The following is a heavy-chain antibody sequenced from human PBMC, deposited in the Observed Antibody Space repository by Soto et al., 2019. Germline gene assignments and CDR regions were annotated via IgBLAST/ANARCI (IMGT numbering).Heavy chain of an antibody. CDR1: GYTFTAYY. CDR2: INPKSGGT. V-gene: IGHV1-2*04. D-gene: IGHD5-12*01. J-gene: IGHJ4*02. CDR3: ARSRYSGYDYDY. Sequence: QVQLVQSGAEVKKPGASVKVSCKASGYTFTAYYIHWVRQAPGQGLEWMGWINPKSGGTNYAQKFQGWVTMTRDTSITTAYMELNRLRSDDTALYYCARSRYSGYDYDYWGQGTLVTVSS.